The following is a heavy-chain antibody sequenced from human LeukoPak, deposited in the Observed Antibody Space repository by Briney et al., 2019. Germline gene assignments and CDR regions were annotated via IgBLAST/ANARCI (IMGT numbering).Heavy chain of an antibody. D-gene: IGHD4-23*01. J-gene: IGHJ4*02. Sequence: GGSLRLSCAGSGFTFSSNCMSWVRQAPGKGLEWVGNIKQDGSEIYYVDSVKGRFTISRDNAKNSLYLQMNSLRAEDTAVYYCARIYGGNSYYFDYWGQGTLVTVSS. V-gene: IGHV3-7*01. CDR3: ARIYGGNSYYFDY. CDR1: GFTFSSNC. CDR2: IKQDGSEI.